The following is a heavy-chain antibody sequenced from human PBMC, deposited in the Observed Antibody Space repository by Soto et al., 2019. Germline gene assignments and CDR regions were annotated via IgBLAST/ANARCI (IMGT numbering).Heavy chain of an antibody. CDR2: IYWDEEK. CDR3: AHTVGLVVVTSEDEYFQH. V-gene: IGHV2-5*02. Sequence: QITLKESGPTLVKPTQTLTLTCTFSGFSLSTSGVVVGWIRQPPGKALEWLAVIYWDEEKGYSPSLKNRLTITKDTSKNQVVLTMTKMDPVDTATYYCAHTVGLVVVTSEDEYFQHWGQGTQVTVSS. J-gene: IGHJ1*01. CDR1: GFSLSTSGVV. D-gene: IGHD2-15*01.